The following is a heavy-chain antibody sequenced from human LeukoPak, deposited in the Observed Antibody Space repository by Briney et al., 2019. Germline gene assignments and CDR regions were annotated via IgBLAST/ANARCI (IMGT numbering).Heavy chain of an antibody. V-gene: IGHV5-51*01. CDR1: GYIFTTYW. D-gene: IGHD3-10*01. CDR2: IYPGDSNT. CDR3: ARRVYGSGTYYNAPDYYYYYMDV. Sequence: GESLKISCKASGYIFTTYWIGWVRQMPGKGLEWMGIIYPGDSNTKYSPSFQGQVTISADQSISTAYLQWSSLKASDSAMYYCARRVYGSGTYYNAPDYYYYYMDVWGKGTTVTVSS. J-gene: IGHJ6*03.